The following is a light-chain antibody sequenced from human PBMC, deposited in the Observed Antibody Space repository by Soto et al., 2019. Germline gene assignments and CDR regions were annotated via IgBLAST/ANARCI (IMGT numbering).Light chain of an antibody. V-gene: IGKV3-15*01. Sequence: EIVMTQSPATLSVSPGERATLSCRASQSVSSDLAWYQQKPGQAPRLLIYGASTRATGIPARFSGSGSGTEFTLTIGSLQSEDFAVYSCQQYNTWPRSFGGGTRWIS. CDR1: QSVSSD. CDR3: QQYNTWPRS. CDR2: GAS. J-gene: IGKJ4*01.